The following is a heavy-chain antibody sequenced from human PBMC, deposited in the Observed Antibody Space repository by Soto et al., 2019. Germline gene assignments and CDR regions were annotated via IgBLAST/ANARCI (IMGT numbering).Heavy chain of an antibody. J-gene: IGHJ6*01. V-gene: IGHV5-51*01. D-gene: IGHD2-2*01. CDR1: GYTFTNYW. CDR3: AATTSCYGLDG. CDR2: IYPGDSDT. Sequence: GESLKISGKGSGYTFTNYWIGWVRQMPGKGMEWTGIIYPGDSDTKYNPSFQGRVTFSAEKSSTTTHRHWCGLKASVTSLYAAAATTSCYGLDGWGQRSTFAVSS.